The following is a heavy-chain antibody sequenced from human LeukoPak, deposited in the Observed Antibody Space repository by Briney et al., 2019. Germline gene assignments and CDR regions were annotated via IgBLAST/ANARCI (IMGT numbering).Heavy chain of an antibody. Sequence: GGSLRLSCAASGFTFSDYWMTWVRQAPGKGLEWVANIKTDGSDKSYVDSVKGRFTISRDNAKNSLYLQMNSLRAEDTAVYYCAKATVTSITIFDYWGQGTLVTVSS. D-gene: IGHD4-17*01. CDR3: AKATVTSITIFDY. CDR1: GFTFSDYW. CDR2: IKTDGSDK. J-gene: IGHJ4*02. V-gene: IGHV3-7*03.